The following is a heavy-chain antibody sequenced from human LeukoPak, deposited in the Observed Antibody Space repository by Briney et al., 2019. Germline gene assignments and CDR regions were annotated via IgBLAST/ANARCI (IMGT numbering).Heavy chain of an antibody. J-gene: IGHJ3*02. V-gene: IGHV3-7*01. CDR1: GFTFSSSW. CDR3: ARDEI. Sequence: GGSLRLSCAASGFTFSSSWMSWVRQAPGEGPEWVANIKQDGSEKYYVDSVKGRFTISRDNAKNSLYLQMNSLRAEDTAVYYCARDEIWGQGTMVTVSS. CDR2: IKQDGSEK.